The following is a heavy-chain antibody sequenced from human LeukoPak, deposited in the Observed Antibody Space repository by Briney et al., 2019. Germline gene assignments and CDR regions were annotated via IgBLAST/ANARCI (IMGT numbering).Heavy chain of an antibody. Sequence: GGSLRLSCAASGFTFDDYAMHWVRQAPGKGREWVSLISGDGGSTYYADSVKGRFNISRDNSKNSLYLQMNSLRTEDTALYYCAKDINYYDSSGYYFDYWGQGTLVTVSS. D-gene: IGHD3-22*01. CDR2: ISGDGGST. CDR3: AKDINYYDSSGYYFDY. CDR1: GFTFDDYA. J-gene: IGHJ4*02. V-gene: IGHV3-43*02.